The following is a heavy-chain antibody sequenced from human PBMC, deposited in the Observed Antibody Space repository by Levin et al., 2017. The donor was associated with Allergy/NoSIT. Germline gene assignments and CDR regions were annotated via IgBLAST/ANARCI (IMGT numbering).Heavy chain of an antibody. CDR1: GFTFSSYN. Sequence: LSLTCAASGFTFSSYNMNWVRQAPGKGLEWVSSISSSSSYIYYADSMKGRFTISRDNAKNSLYLQMYSLRAEDTAVYYCARDRITVAHDAFDIWGQGTMVTVSS. V-gene: IGHV3-21*01. CDR3: ARDRITVAHDAFDI. D-gene: IGHD6-19*01. CDR2: ISSSSSYI. J-gene: IGHJ3*02.